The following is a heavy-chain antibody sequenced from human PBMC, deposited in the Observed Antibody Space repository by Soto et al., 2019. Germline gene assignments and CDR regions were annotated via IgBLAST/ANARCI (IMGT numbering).Heavy chain of an antibody. J-gene: IGHJ3*02. Sequence: GGSLRLSCAASEFTFSSYAMSWVRQAPGKGLEWVSAISGSGGSTYYADSVKGRFTISRDNSKNTLYLQMNSLRAEDTAVYYCAKVGKAYDFWSGYKDDAFDIWGQGTMVTVSS. D-gene: IGHD3-3*01. V-gene: IGHV3-23*01. CDR1: EFTFSSYA. CDR2: ISGSGGST. CDR3: AKVGKAYDFWSGYKDDAFDI.